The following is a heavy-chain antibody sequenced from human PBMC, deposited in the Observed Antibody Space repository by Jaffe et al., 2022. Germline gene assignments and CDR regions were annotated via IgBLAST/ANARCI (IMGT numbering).Heavy chain of an antibody. D-gene: IGHD1-1*01. V-gene: IGHV1-3*01. Sequence: QVQLVQSGAEVKKPGASVKVSCKASGYTFTSYAMHWVRQAPGQRLEWMGWINAGNGNTKYSQKFQGRVTITRDTSASTAYMELSSLRSEDTAVYYCARDGASNWNSPYNWFDPWGQGTLVTVSS. J-gene: IGHJ5*02. CDR2: INAGNGNT. CDR3: ARDGASNWNSPYNWFDP. CDR1: GYTFTSYA.